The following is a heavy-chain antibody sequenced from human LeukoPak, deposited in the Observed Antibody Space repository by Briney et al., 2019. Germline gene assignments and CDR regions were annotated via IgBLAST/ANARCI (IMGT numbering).Heavy chain of an antibody. CDR3: ARRRCSSTSCFFDY. D-gene: IGHD2-2*01. CDR1: GFTFSNYW. CDR2: IKQDGSEK. J-gene: IGHJ4*02. Sequence: GGSLRLSCAASGFTFSNYWMSWVRQAPGKGLEWVANIKQDGSEKYYVDSVKGRFTISRDKAKNSLYLQMNSLRAEDTAVYYCARRRCSSTSCFFDYWGQGTLVTVFS. V-gene: IGHV3-7*01.